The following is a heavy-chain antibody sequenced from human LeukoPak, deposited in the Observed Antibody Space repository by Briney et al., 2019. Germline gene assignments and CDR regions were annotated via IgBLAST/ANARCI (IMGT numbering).Heavy chain of an antibody. J-gene: IGHJ4*02. CDR3: AKDVSRVVRGFDY. V-gene: IGHV3-23*01. Sequence: GGSLRLSCAASGFTFSRYAMSWVRQAPGKGLEWVSAISGSGGSTYYADSVKGRFTISRDNSKNTLYLQMNSLRAEDTAVYYCAKDVSRVVRGFDYWGQGTLVTVSS. CDR2: ISGSGGST. D-gene: IGHD6-6*01. CDR1: GFTFSRYA.